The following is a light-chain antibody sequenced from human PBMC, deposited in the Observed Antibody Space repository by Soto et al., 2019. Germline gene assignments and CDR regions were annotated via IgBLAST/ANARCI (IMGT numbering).Light chain of an antibody. CDR2: EVS. V-gene: IGLV2-8*01. CDR3: NSFAGSNNWV. CDR1: SSDVGGYNY. J-gene: IGLJ3*02. Sequence: QSALTQPASVSRSPGQSITISCTGTSSDVGGYNYVSWYQQHPGKAPKLMIYEVSKRPSGVPDRFSGSKSGNTASLTVSGLQAEDEADYYCNSFAGSNNWVFGGGTKLTVL.